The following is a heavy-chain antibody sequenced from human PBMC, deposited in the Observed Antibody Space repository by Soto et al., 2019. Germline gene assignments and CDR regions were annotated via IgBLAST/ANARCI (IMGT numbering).Heavy chain of an antibody. J-gene: IGHJ5*02. CDR1: GGSIGSSSYY. CDR3: ARELEGWFDP. V-gene: IGHV4-39*02. D-gene: IGHD1-1*01. CDR2: IYYTGST. Sequence: SETLSLTCTVSGGSIGSSSYYWGWIRQPPGKGLEWIASIYYTGSTYYNPSLKSRVTISVDKSKNQFSLRLKSVTAADTAVYYCARELEGWFDPWGQGTLVTVSS.